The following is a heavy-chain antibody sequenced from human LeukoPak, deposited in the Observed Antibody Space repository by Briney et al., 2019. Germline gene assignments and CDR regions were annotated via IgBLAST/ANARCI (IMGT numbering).Heavy chain of an antibody. V-gene: IGHV4-4*07. J-gene: IGHJ5*02. D-gene: IGHD4-17*01. CDR2: IYTSGST. CDR3: ARGPLTMTRGFDP. CDR1: GGSINIYY. Sequence: PSETLSLTCTVSGGSINIYYWSWIRQPAGKGLEWIGRIYTSGSTNYNPSLKTRVTMSVDTSKNQFSLMLSSVTAADTAVYYCARGPLTMTRGFDPWGQGTLVTVSS.